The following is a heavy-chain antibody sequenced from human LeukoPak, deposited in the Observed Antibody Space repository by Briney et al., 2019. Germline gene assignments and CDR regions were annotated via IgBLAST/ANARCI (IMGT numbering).Heavy chain of an antibody. CDR2: ISSNGGST. J-gene: IGHJ3*02. CDR1: GFTFSTYA. Sequence: GGSLRLSCAASGFTFSTYAMHWVRQAPGKGLEYVSSISSNGGSTYYANSVKGRFTTSRDNSKNTLYLQMGSLRAEDMAVYYCAKDTVVGATRATDAFDIWGQGTMVTVSS. D-gene: IGHD1-26*01. V-gene: IGHV3-64*01. CDR3: AKDTVVGATRATDAFDI.